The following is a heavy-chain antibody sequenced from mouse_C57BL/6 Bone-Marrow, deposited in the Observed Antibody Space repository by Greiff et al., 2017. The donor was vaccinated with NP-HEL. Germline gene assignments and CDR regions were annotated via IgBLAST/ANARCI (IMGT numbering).Heavy chain of an antibody. V-gene: IGHV1-64*01. Sequence: VQLKQSGAELVKPGASVKLSCKASGYTFTSYWMHWVKQRPGQGLEWIGMIHPNSGSTNYNEKFKSKATLTVDKSSSTAYMQLSSLTSEDSAVYYCARFLYYYGSSYLYYFDYWGQGTTLTVSS. CDR3: ARFLYYYGSSYLYYFDY. CDR2: IHPNSGST. J-gene: IGHJ2*01. D-gene: IGHD1-1*01. CDR1: GYTFTSYW.